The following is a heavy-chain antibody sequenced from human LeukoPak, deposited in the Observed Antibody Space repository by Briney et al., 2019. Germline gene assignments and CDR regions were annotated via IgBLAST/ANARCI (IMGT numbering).Heavy chain of an antibody. CDR1: GGSISSGSYY. V-gene: IGHV4-61*02. Sequence: SETLSLTCTVSGGSISSGSYYWSWIRQPAGKGLEWIGRIYTSGSTNYNPSLKSRVTISVDTSKNQFSLKLSSVTAADTAVYYCARDSSLTTATIGNWGQGTLVTVSS. J-gene: IGHJ4*02. CDR3: ARDSSLTTATIGN. CDR2: IYTSGST. D-gene: IGHD4-17*01.